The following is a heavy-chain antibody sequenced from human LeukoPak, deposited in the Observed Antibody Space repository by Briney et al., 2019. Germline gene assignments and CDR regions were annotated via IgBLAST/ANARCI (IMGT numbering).Heavy chain of an antibody. CDR2: ISGSGGNT. CDR3: AKDIRAYSGYDY. Sequence: PGGSLRLSCAASGFTFSNYAMSWVRQAPGKGLEWVSTISGSGGNTYYTDSVEGRFTISRDNSKNTLYLQMNSLRAEDTALYYCAKDIRAYSGYDYWGQGTLVTVSS. D-gene: IGHD5-12*01. V-gene: IGHV3-23*01. CDR1: GFTFSNYA. J-gene: IGHJ4*02.